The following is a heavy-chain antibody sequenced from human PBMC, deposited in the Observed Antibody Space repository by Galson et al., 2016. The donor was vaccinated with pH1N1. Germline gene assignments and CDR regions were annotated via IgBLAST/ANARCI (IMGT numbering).Heavy chain of an antibody. CDR2: IIPTLGMT. Sequence: SVKVSCKASGGTFRNYIISWVRQAPGQGLEWMGRIIPTLGMTNYAQKFQGRVTITADKSTSTAYMEVISLRSDDTAVYYCARSAAAVGNAFDMWGQGTKVTVSS. CDR3: ARSAAAVGNAFDM. V-gene: IGHV1-69*02. J-gene: IGHJ3*02. D-gene: IGHD6-13*01. CDR1: GGTFRNYI.